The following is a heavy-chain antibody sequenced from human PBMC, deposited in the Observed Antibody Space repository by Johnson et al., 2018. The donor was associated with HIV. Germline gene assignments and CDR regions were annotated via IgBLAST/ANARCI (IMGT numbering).Heavy chain of an antibody. D-gene: IGHD1-7*01. V-gene: IGHV3-11*04. CDR1: GFTFSDYY. Sequence: QVQLVESVGGLVKPGGSLRLSCAASGFTFSDYYMTWIRQAPGKGLEWVSYISSSGSTMYYADSVKGRFTISRDNAKNSLYLQMNSLRAEDTAVYHCARRGNWNYLKSAFDIWGQGTMVTVSS. CDR2: ISSSGSTM. CDR3: ARRGNWNYLKSAFDI. J-gene: IGHJ3*02.